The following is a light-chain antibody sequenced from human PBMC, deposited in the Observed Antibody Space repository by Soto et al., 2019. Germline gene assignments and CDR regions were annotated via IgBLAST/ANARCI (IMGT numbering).Light chain of an antibody. Sequence: QSALTQPASVSGSPGQSITISCTGTSSDVGGYNYVYWYQQYPGKAPKLMIYDVSNRPSGVSNRFSGSKSGNTASLTISGLQAEDEADYYCSSYTSSSTGVFGGGTKLTVL. J-gene: IGLJ2*01. CDR3: SSYTSSSTGV. CDR1: SSDVGGYNY. V-gene: IGLV2-14*01. CDR2: DVS.